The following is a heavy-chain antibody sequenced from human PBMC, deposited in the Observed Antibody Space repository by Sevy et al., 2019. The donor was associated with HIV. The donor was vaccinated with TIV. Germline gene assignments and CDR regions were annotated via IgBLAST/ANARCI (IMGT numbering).Heavy chain of an antibody. CDR3: APRGRQQQQPGAFDI. J-gene: IGHJ3*02. V-gene: IGHV1-24*01. CDR2: FDPEDGET. CDR1: GYTLTELS. Sequence: GASVKVSCKVSGYTLTELSMHWVRQAPGKGLEWMGGFDPEDGETIYAQKFQGRVTMTEDTSTDTAYMELSSLRSEDTAVYYCAPRGRQQQQPGAFDIWGQGTMVTVSS. D-gene: IGHD6-13*01.